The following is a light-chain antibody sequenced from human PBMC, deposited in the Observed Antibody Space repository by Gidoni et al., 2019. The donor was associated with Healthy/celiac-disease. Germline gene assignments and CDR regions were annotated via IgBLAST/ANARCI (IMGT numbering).Light chain of an antibody. J-gene: IGLJ3*02. CDR3: QAWDSSTGV. V-gene: IGLV3-1*01. CDR1: KLGDKY. Sequence: SYELTQPPSVSVSPGQTASITCSGDKLGDKYACWYQQKPGQSHVLVIYQDSKRPSGIPDRFSGSNSGNTATLTISGTQPMDEADYYCQAWDSSTGVFGGGTKLTVL. CDR2: QDS.